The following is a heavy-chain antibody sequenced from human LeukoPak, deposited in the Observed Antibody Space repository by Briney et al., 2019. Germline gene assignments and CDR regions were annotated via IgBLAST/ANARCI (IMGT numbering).Heavy chain of an antibody. CDR3: ARGQADIVATMNY. CDR1: GGSISSYF. J-gene: IGHJ4*02. CDR2: IYYSGST. Sequence: SETLSLTCTVSGGSISSYFWNWIRQPPGKGLEWIGFIYYSGSTNYNPSLKSRVTISVDTSKNQFSLRLSSVTAADTAVYFCARGQADIVATMNYWSQGTLVTVSS. V-gene: IGHV4-59*01. D-gene: IGHD5-12*01.